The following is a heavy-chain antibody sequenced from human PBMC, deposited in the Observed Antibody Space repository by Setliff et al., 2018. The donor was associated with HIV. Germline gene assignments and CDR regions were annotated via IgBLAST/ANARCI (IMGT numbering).Heavy chain of an antibody. D-gene: IGHD5-18*01. CDR3: ARDRGRRGQLWLHFDY. CDR1: GGSISTYH. Sequence: SETLSLTCSVSGGSISTYHWSWIRQPPGKGLEWIGYIYKSGSTNYSPSLKSRVTISPGTSKNQFSLKLTSVTAADTAVYYCARDRGRRGQLWLHFDYWGQGTLVTVSS. CDR2: IYKSGST. J-gene: IGHJ4*02. V-gene: IGHV4-4*08.